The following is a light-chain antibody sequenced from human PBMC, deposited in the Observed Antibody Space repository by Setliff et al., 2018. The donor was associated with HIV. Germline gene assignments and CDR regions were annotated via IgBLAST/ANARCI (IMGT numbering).Light chain of an antibody. Sequence: QSVLTQPRSVSGSPGQSVTISCTGTSRDIGAYNYVSWYQQHPDKAPKLIIYDVSRRPSGVPDRFSGSKSGNTASLTISGLQAEDEADYYCSSYAGTFTLYAFGTGTKVTVL. J-gene: IGLJ1*01. CDR1: SRDIGAYNY. CDR3: SSYAGTFTLYA. V-gene: IGLV2-11*01. CDR2: DVS.